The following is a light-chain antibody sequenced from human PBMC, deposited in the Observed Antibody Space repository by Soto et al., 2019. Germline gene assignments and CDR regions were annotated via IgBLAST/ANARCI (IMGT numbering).Light chain of an antibody. CDR2: DAS. V-gene: IGKV3-11*01. CDR3: QHRSTWPRA. CDR1: QSVGIY. Sequence: EIVLTQSPATLSLSPGERATLSCRASQSVGIYLGWYQQRPGQAPRLLIYDASKRAAGIPARFSGSGSGTYFTLTINSLEPEAFAVYYCQHRSTWPRAFGQGTRLEIK. J-gene: IGKJ5*01.